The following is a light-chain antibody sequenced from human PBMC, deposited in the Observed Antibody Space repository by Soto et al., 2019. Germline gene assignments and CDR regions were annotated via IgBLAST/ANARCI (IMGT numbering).Light chain of an antibody. Sequence: QSVLTQSPSASASLGASVKLTCTLSSGHSSYAIAWHQQQPEKGPRYLMKLNSDGSHSKGDGIPHRFSGSSSGAERYLTISSLQSEDEADYYCQTWGTGIQVFGGGTKVTVL. J-gene: IGLJ2*01. V-gene: IGLV4-69*01. CDR3: QTWGTGIQV. CDR2: LNSDGSH. CDR1: SGHSSYA.